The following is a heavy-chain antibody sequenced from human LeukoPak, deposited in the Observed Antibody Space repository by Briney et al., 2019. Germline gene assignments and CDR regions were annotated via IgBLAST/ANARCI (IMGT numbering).Heavy chain of an antibody. CDR2: IIPIFGTA. V-gene: IGHV1-69*05. CDR3: ARGEGWDYDSSGYYHAFDI. J-gene: IGHJ3*02. CDR1: GVTFSSYA. D-gene: IGHD3-22*01. Sequence: AASVKVSCKASGVTFSSYAISWVRQAPGPGPEWMGRIIPIFGTAKYAQKFQGRVTITTDESTSKAFMELSILRSEDTAVYYCARGEGWDYDSSGYYHAFDIWGQGTMVTVSS.